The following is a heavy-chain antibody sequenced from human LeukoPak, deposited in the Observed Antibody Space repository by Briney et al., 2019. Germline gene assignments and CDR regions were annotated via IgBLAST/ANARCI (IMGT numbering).Heavy chain of an antibody. CDR1: GGSPSGYY. CDR3: VLRDLTGYYMDV. CDR2: INHSGST. D-gene: IGHD3-9*01. V-gene: IGHV4-34*01. J-gene: IGHJ6*03. Sequence: SETLSLTCAVYGGSPSGYYWSWIRQPPGKGLEWIGEINHSGSTNYNPSLKSPVTISLHTSKNQFSKNLSSVTAAPTPVYSCVLRDLTGYYMDVWGKGTTVTISS.